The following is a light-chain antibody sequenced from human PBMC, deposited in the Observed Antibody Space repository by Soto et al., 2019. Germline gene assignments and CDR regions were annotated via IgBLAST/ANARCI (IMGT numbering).Light chain of an antibody. J-gene: IGKJ1*01. Sequence: DIQMTQSPSTLSASIGDRVTITCRASQSISSWLAWYQQNPGKAPKLLIYKASSLESGVPSRFSGSGSGTEFTLTIGSLQPDDFATYYCQQYKSYLWTFGQGTKVEIK. CDR1: QSISSW. CDR2: KAS. CDR3: QQYKSYLWT. V-gene: IGKV1-5*03.